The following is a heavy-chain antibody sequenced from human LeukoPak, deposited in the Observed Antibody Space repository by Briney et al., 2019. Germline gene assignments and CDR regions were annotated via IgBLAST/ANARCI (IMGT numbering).Heavy chain of an antibody. CDR1: GGSISSGDYY. J-gene: IGHJ4*02. Sequence: ETLSLTCTVSGGSISSGDYYWSWVRQAPGKGLEWVANIKQDGSEKYYVDSVKGRFTISRDNAKNSLYLQMNSLRAEDTAVYYCARPYYDSSGSHFDYWGQGTLVTVSS. V-gene: IGHV3-7*01. CDR2: IKQDGSEK. CDR3: ARPYYDSSGSHFDY. D-gene: IGHD3-22*01.